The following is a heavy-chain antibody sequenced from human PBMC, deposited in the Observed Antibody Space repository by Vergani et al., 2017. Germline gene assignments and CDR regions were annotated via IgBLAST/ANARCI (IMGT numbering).Heavy chain of an antibody. CDR1: GFALNRHA. CDR3: SRGRGYSFGYSDY. J-gene: IGHJ4*02. Sequence: VQLVESGGGVVQPGTSLRLSCVVSGFALNRHAMYWVRQAPGKGLEWVAFIRNKAYGGTTEYAASVKGRFTISRDDSKRLAYLQLSGLKTEDTAVYFCSRGRGYSFGYSDYWGQGALVTVCS. CDR2: IRNKAYGGTT. V-gene: IGHV3-49*04. D-gene: IGHD5-18*01.